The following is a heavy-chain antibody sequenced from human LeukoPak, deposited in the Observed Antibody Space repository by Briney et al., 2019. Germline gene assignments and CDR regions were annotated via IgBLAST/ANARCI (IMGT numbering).Heavy chain of an antibody. Sequence: ASVKVSCKASGGTFSSYAISWVRQAPGQGLEWMGWINPNSGGTNYAQKFQGRVTMTRDTSISTAYMELSRLRSDDTAVYYCARGSRRGIAARLHWFDPWGQGTLVTVSS. V-gene: IGHV1-2*02. D-gene: IGHD6-6*01. J-gene: IGHJ5*02. CDR1: GGTFSSYA. CDR3: ARGSRRGIAARLHWFDP. CDR2: INPNSGGT.